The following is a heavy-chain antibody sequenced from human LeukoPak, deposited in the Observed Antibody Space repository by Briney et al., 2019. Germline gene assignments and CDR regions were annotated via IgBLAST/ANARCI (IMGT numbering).Heavy chain of an antibody. D-gene: IGHD5-18*01. J-gene: IGHJ4*02. CDR3: AKGAQLWLRGGIY. Sequence: SGGSLRLSCAASGFTVSSNYMSWVRQAPGKGLEWVSVIYSGGSTYYADSVKGRFTISRDNSKNTLYLQMNSLRAGDTAVYYCAKGAQLWLRGGIYWGQGTLVTVSS. CDR2: IYSGGST. CDR1: GFTVSSNY. V-gene: IGHV3-66*01.